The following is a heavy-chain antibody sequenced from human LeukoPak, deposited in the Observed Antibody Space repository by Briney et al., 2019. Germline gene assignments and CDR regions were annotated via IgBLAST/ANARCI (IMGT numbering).Heavy chain of an antibody. J-gene: IGHJ6*02. D-gene: IGHD5-18*01. Sequence: GRSLRLSCAASGFTFSSYSMNWVRQAPGKGLEWVSYISSSSSTIYYADSVKGRFTISRDNAKNSLYLQMNSLRAEDTAVYYCAREPDTAMVIYGMDVWGQGTTVTVSS. V-gene: IGHV3-48*01. CDR1: GFTFSSYS. CDR2: ISSSSSTI. CDR3: AREPDTAMVIYGMDV.